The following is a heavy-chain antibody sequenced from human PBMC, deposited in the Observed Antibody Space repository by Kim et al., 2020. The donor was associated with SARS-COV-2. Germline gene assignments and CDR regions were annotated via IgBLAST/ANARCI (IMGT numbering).Heavy chain of an antibody. CDR3: ATTPFVTRIDY. Sequence: TYYNPSLKSGVTISVDTSKNQFSLKLSSVTAADTAVYYCATTPFVTRIDYWGQGTLVTVSS. D-gene: IGHD2-15*01. CDR2: T. J-gene: IGHJ4*02. V-gene: IGHV4-39*01.